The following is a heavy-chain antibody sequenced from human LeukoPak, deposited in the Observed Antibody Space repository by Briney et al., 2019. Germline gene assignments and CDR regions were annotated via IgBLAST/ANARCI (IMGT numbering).Heavy chain of an antibody. V-gene: IGHV4-34*01. CDR1: GGSISSNY. CDR3: ATCSSSWEGGENWFDP. CDR2: INHSGST. D-gene: IGHD6-13*01. J-gene: IGHJ5*02. Sequence: SETPSLTCTVSGGSISSNYWSWIRQPPGKGLEWIGEINHSGSTNYNPSLKSRVTISVDTSKNQFSLKLSSVTAADTAVYYCATCSSSWEGGENWFDPWGQGTLVTVSS.